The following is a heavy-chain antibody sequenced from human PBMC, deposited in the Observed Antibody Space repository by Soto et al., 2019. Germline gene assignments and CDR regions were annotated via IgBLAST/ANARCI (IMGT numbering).Heavy chain of an antibody. Sequence: EVQLVESGGGLVQPGGSLRLSRAASGFTFSTYWMHWVRQAPGKGLVWVSRTNPDGSTTTYADSVKGRFTVSRDNARNTVYLQMHSLRAEDTAVYYCARDSGTGDTAFDIWGQGTMVPVSS. D-gene: IGHD7-27*01. V-gene: IGHV3-74*03. CDR2: TNPDGSTT. J-gene: IGHJ3*02. CDR3: ARDSGTGDTAFDI. CDR1: GFTFSTYW.